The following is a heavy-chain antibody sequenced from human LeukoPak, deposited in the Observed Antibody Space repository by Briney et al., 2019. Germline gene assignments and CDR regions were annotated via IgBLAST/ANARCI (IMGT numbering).Heavy chain of an antibody. V-gene: IGHV4-34*01. CDR3: ASPIVAAATGRDAFDI. Sequence: PSETLSLTCAVYGGSFSGYYWTWIRQPPGKGLEWIGEINHSGSTSYNPSLKSRVTISVDTSKNQFSLKLSPVTAADTAVYYCASPIVAAATGRDAFDIWGQGTMVTVSS. D-gene: IGHD2-2*01. CDR1: GGSFSGYY. CDR2: INHSGST. J-gene: IGHJ3*02.